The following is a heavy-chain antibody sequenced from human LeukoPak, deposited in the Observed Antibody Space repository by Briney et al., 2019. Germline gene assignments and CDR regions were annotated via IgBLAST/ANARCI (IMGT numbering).Heavy chain of an antibody. Sequence: PGGSLRLSCAASGFTFSAPAMSWVRQAPGKGLEWVSGISGGGSGTYYADSVKGRFTISRDGSRNTLYLQMNSLRGDDTAVYYCAKDVGKWESLHFFDYWGQGTLVTVSS. CDR3: AKDVGKWESLHFFDY. D-gene: IGHD1-26*01. V-gene: IGHV3-23*01. J-gene: IGHJ4*02. CDR2: ISGGGSGT. CDR1: GFTFSAPA.